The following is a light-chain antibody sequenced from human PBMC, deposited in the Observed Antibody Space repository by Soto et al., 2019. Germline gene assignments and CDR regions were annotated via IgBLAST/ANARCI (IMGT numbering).Light chain of an antibody. Sequence: EIVLTQSPGTLSLSPGERATLSCRDSQSVSSSYLAWYQQKPGQAPRLLIYGAASRATGIPDRFSGSGSGTDFTLTISRLEPEDFAVYYCQHYGSSLWTFGQGTKVEIK. J-gene: IGKJ1*01. V-gene: IGKV3-20*01. CDR1: QSVSSSY. CDR2: GAA. CDR3: QHYGSSLWT.